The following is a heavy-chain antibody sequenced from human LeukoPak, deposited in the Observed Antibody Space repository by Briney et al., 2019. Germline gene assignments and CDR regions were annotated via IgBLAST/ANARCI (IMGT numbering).Heavy chain of an antibody. Sequence: GASVKVSCKASGYTFTSYGISWVRQAPGQGLEWMGWISAYNGNTNYAQKLQGRVTMTTDTSTSTAYMELRSLRSDDTAVCYCARDGVGWATAIPHFDYWGQGTLVTVSS. CDR2: ISAYNGNT. CDR3: ARDGVGWATAIPHFDY. J-gene: IGHJ4*02. D-gene: IGHD2-2*02. CDR1: GYTFTSYG. V-gene: IGHV1-18*04.